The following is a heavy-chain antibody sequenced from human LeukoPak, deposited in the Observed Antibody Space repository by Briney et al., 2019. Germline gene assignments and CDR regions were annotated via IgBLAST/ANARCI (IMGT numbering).Heavy chain of an antibody. J-gene: IGHJ4*02. CDR1: GYTFTGSY. CDR2: ISPASGAT. V-gene: IGHV1-2*02. Sequence: GASVKVSCKASGYTFTGSYMHWVRQAPGQGFEWIGWISPASGATKYAQNFQGRVTLTTDTSITTAYMELSSLTSDDTASYYCAKEPWGWGQGTPVTVSS. D-gene: IGHD3-16*01. CDR3: AKEPWG.